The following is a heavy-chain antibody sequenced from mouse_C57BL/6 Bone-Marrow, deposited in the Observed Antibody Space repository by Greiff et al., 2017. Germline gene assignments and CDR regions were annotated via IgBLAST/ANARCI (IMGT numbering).Heavy chain of an antibody. CDR2: ISDGGSYT. CDR1: GFTFSSYA. V-gene: IGHV5-4*01. CDR3: ARDKGGTAQEKFAY. Sequence: EVQGVESGGGLVKPGGSLKLSCAASGFTFSSYAMSWVRQTPEKRLEWVATISDGGSYTYYPDNVKGRFTISRDNAKNNLYLQMSHLKSEDTAMYYCARDKGGTAQEKFAYWGQGTLVTVSA. J-gene: IGHJ3*01. D-gene: IGHD3-2*02.